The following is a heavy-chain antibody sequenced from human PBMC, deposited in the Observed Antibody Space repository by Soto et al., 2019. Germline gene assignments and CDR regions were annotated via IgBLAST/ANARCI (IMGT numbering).Heavy chain of an antibody. CDR2: INAGNGNT. D-gene: IGHD6-19*01. J-gene: IGHJ5*02. CDR1: REGYVSNS. Sequence: APVEVCSKAPREGYVSNSLRWARHAKGQRLEWMGWINAGNGNTKYSQKFQGRVTITRDTSASTAYMELSSLRSEDTAVYYCARGVAGPLHWFDPWGQGTLVSVSS. CDR3: ARGVAGPLHWFDP. V-gene: IGHV1-3*01.